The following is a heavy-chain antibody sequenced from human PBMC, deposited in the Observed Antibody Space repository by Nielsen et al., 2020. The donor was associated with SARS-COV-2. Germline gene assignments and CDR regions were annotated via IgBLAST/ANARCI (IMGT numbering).Heavy chain of an antibody. J-gene: IGHJ5*02. CDR3: AREAAIGFDP. CDR2: INPNSGGT. Sequence: WVRQAPGQGLEWMGRINPNSGGTNYAQKFQGRVTMTRDTSISTAYMELSRLRSDDTAVYYCAREAAIGFDPWGQGTLVTVSS. D-gene: IGHD6-13*01. V-gene: IGHV1-2*06.